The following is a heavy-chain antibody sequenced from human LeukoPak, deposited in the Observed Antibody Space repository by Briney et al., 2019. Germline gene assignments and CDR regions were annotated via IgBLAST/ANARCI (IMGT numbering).Heavy chain of an antibody. Sequence: SETLSLTCTVSGGSISSSAYYWSWIRQRPGKGLEWIGYIYYSGSTYYNPSLKSRVTISVDTSKNQFSLKLSSVTAADTAMYYCARDRGDYGSGTYLTWGQGILVTVSS. D-gene: IGHD3-10*01. V-gene: IGHV4-31*03. J-gene: IGHJ5*02. CDR2: IYYSGST. CDR3: ARDRGDYGSGTYLT. CDR1: GGSISSSAYY.